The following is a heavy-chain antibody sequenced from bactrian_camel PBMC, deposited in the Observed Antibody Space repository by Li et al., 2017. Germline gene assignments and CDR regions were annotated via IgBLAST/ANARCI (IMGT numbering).Heavy chain of an antibody. Sequence: VQLVESGGGSVQAGGSLRLSCAYSGYPVSTYCMGWFRQAPGKEREGLAAIYTAAGNAFSADSVKGRFSISHDRAKNTAYLDMRSLKPEDTAKYYCAMAWSCGTLVAGTGVYWGQGTQVTVS. CDR3: AMAWSCGTLVAGTGVY. CDR1: GYPVSTYC. D-gene: IGHD6*01. V-gene: IGHV3S40*01. CDR2: IYTAAGNA. J-gene: IGHJ4*01.